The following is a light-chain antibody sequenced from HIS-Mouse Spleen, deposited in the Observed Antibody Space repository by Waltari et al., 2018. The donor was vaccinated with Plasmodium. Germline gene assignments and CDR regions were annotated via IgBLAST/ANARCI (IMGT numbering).Light chain of an antibody. J-gene: IGLJ2*01. CDR2: EGS. V-gene: IGLV2-23*03. CDR1: SSDVGRYNL. Sequence: QSALTQPASVSGSPGQSITTSCTGPSSDVGRYNLVPWYQQHPGKAPKLMIYEGSKRPSGVSNRFSGSKSGNTASLTISGLQAEDEADYYCCSYAGSSTFVVFGGGTKLTVL. CDR3: CSYAGSSTFVV.